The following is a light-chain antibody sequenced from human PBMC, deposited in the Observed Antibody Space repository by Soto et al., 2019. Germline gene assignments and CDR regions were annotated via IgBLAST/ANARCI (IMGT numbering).Light chain of an antibody. V-gene: IGLV1-40*01. J-gene: IGLJ2*01. CDR2: GNN. Sequence: QAVVTQPPSVSGAPGQRITISCTGSSSNIGAGFDVNWYQQLPRTAPKLLIYGNNNWPSGVPDRFSGSKSGSSASLAITGLQAEDEADYYCQSYDSTLSGVVFGGGTKVTVL. CDR3: QSYDSTLSGVV. CDR1: SSNIGAGFD.